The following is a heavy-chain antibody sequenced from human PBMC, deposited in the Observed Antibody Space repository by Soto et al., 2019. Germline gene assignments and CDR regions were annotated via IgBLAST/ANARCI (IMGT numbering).Heavy chain of an antibody. CDR3: AKDRDRSSWQHFDY. V-gene: IGHV3-9*01. Sequence: EVQLVESGGGLVQPGRSLRLSCAASGFTFDDYAMHWVRQAPGKGLEWVSGISWNSGRIGYADSVKGRFTISRDNAKNSLYLQMNSLRADDTALYYCAKDRDRSSWQHFDYWGQGTLVTVSS. D-gene: IGHD6-13*01. CDR2: ISWNSGRI. CDR1: GFTFDDYA. J-gene: IGHJ4*02.